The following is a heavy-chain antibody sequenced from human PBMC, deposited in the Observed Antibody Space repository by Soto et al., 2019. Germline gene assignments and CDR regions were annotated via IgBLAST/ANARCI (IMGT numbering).Heavy chain of an antibody. CDR3: ARDLLDIVATIGAPDY. CDR2: ISYNGSNK. D-gene: IGHD5-12*01. Sequence: GGSLRLSCAASGFTFSSYGMHWVRQAPGKGLEWVAVISYNGSNKYYADSVKGRFTISRDNAKNSLYLQMNSLRAEDTAVYYCARDLLDIVATIGAPDYWGQGTLVTVSS. J-gene: IGHJ4*02. V-gene: IGHV3-33*01. CDR1: GFTFSSYG.